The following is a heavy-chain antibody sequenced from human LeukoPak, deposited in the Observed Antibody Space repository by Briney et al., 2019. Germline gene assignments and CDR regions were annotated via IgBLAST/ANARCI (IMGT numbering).Heavy chain of an antibody. V-gene: IGHV3-23*01. CDR1: GYIFSSYA. J-gene: IGHJ4*02. CDR3: AKEELYYYDSGTYYTLAPFDY. CDR2: ISNSGATT. D-gene: IGHD3-10*01. Sequence: QPGGSLRLSCEASGYIFSSYAMSWVRQAPGKGLEWVSVISNSGATTDYADSVKGRFTISRDNSKNTLSLQMNSLRAEGTAVYYCAKEELYYYDSGTYYTLAPFDYWGQGTLVTVSS.